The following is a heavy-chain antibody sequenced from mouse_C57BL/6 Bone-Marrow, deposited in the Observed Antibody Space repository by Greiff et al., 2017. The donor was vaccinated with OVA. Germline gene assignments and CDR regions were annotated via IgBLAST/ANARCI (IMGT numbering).Heavy chain of an antibody. CDR2: IHPNSGST. CDR3: ARETYGNYGYFDV. J-gene: IGHJ1*03. CDR1: GYTFTSYW. V-gene: IGHV1-64*01. D-gene: IGHD2-1*01. Sequence: QVQLQQPGAELVKPGASVKLSCKASGYTFTSYWMHWVKQRPGQGLEWIGMIHPNSGSTNYNEKFKSKATLTVDKSSSTAYMQLSSLTSEDSAVYYCARETYGNYGYFDVWGTGTTVTVSS.